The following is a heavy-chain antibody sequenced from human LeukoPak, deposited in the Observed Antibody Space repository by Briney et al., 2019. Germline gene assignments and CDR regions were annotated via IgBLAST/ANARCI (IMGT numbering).Heavy chain of an antibody. J-gene: IGHJ5*02. CDR2: IYSGGST. Sequence: GGSLRLSCAASGFTLSSNCMSWVRQAPGKGLEWVSVIYSGGSTYYADSVKGRFTISRDNSKNTLYLQMNSLRAEDTAVYYCARDLGGSGLYPGFDPWGQGTLVTVSS. CDR3: ARDLGGSGLYPGFDP. D-gene: IGHD3-22*01. V-gene: IGHV3-53*01. CDR1: GFTLSSNC.